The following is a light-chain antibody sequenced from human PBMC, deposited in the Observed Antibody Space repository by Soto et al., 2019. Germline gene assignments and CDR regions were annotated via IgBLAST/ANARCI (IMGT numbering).Light chain of an antibody. CDR2: GVS. CDR3: PSYTSSTTWV. CDR1: SGDVGGYND. J-gene: IGLJ3*02. V-gene: IGLV2-14*01. Sequence: LSQPGSVSVSPGQSITISCTGTSGDVGGYNDVSWYQQPPGKAPKLMIYGVSNRPSGVSNRFSGSKSANTASLNISALQAEDEADYYCPSYTSSTTWVFGGGTKVTVL.